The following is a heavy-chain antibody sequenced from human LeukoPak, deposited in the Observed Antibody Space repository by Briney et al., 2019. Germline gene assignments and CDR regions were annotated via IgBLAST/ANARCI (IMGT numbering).Heavy chain of an antibody. CDR3: ARSNWNYGHDAFDI. CDR1: GGSISSSGYY. D-gene: IGHD1-7*01. J-gene: IGHJ3*02. V-gene: IGHV4-39*01. Sequence: PSETLSLTCTVSGGSISSSGYYWGWIRQPPGKGLEWIGSIYYSGSTYYNPSLKSRVTISVDTSKNQFSLKLSSVAAADTAVYYCARSNWNYGHDAFDIWGQGTMVTVSS. CDR2: IYYSGST.